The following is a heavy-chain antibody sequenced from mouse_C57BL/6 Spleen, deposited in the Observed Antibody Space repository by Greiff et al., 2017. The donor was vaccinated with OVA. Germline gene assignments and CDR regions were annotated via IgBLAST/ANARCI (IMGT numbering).Heavy chain of an antibody. CDR2: ISSGSSTI. J-gene: IGHJ3*01. CDR1: GFTFSDYG. CDR3: ARLFYGNEDLGTY. V-gene: IGHV5-17*01. D-gene: IGHD2-1*01. Sequence: EVQLVESGGGLVKPGGSLKLSCAASGFTFSDYGMHWVRQAPEKGLEWVAYISSGSSTIYYADTVKGRFTISRDNAKNTLFLQMTSLRSEDTAMYYCARLFYGNEDLGTYWGQGTLVTVSA.